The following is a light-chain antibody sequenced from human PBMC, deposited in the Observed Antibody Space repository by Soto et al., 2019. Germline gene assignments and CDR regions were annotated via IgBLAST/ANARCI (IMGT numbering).Light chain of an antibody. Sequence: DVQMTQSPSTLTASVGDRVTITCRASQSISNWLAWFQQKPGKAPELLIYEASTLESGVPSRFSGSGSETEFTLTITTLQPDDFATYYCQQYIHYPWTFGQGTRVEI. V-gene: IGKV1-5*03. CDR2: EAS. CDR3: QQYIHYPWT. CDR1: QSISNW. J-gene: IGKJ1*01.